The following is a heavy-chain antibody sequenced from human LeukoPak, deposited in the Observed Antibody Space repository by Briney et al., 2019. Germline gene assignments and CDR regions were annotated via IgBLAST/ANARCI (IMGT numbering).Heavy chain of an antibody. V-gene: IGHV1-2*02. J-gene: IGHJ6*02. Sequence: GASVKVSCKASGYTFTGYYMHWVRQAPGQGLEWMGWINSNSGGTNYAQKFQGRATMTRDTSISTAYMELSRLRSDDTAVYYCARDRPGYGMDVWGQGTTVTVSS. CDR2: INSNSGGT. CDR1: GYTFTGYY. D-gene: IGHD1-14*01. CDR3: ARDRPGYGMDV.